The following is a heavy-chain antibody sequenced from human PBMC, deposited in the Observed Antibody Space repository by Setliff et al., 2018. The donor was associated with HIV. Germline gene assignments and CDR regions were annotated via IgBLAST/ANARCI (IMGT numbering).Heavy chain of an antibody. CDR3: ARVKPHLRRSGSYWIVDY. Sequence: LRLSCAASGFTFSLHWMYWVRQAPGKGLVWVSRINSDGSITNYADSVRGRFTISRDSAKNTVYLQMNSLRAEDTAVYHCARVKPHLRRSGSYWIVDYWGQGTLVTVSS. D-gene: IGHD1-26*01. V-gene: IGHV3-74*01. J-gene: IGHJ4*02. CDR1: GFTFSLHW. CDR2: INSDGSIT.